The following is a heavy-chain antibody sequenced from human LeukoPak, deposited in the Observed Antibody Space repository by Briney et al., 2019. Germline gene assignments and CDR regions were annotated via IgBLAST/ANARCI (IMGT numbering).Heavy chain of an antibody. D-gene: IGHD3-10*01. CDR2: ISSSGSTI. Sequence: GGSLRLSCAASGFTFSSYEMNWVRQAPGKGLEWVSYISSSGSTIYYADSVKGRFTISRDNAKNSLYLQMNSLRAEDTAVYYCARSALIYGSGSTYYYYGMDVWGRGTTVTVSS. V-gene: IGHV3-48*03. J-gene: IGHJ6*02. CDR3: ARSALIYGSGSTYYYYGMDV. CDR1: GFTFSSYE.